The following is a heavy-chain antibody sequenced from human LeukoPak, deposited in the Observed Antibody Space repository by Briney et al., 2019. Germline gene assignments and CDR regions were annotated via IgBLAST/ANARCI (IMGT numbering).Heavy chain of an antibody. CDR2: IYTSGST. D-gene: IGHD6-6*01. CDR1: GGSISSYY. J-gene: IGHJ4*02. CDR3: VGSSSSPYDFDY. V-gene: IGHV4-4*07. Sequence: SETLSLTCTVSGGSISSYYWSWIRQPAGKGLGWIGRIYTSGSTNYNPSLKSRVTMSVDTSKNQFSLKLSSVTAADTAVYYCVGSSSSPYDFDYWGQGTLVTVSS.